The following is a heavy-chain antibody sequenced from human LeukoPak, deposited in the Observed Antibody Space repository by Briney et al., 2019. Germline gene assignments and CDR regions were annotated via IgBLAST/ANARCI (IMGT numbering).Heavy chain of an antibody. CDR1: GYSISSGYY. Sequence: PSETLSLTCTVSGYSISSGYYWGWIRQPPGKGLEWIGNIYPTGSTNYNPSLKSRVTISVDTSKNQFSLKLSSVTAADTAVYYCARDRAVAGIDYWGQGTLVTVSS. D-gene: IGHD6-19*01. CDR2: IYPTGST. V-gene: IGHV4-38-2*02. J-gene: IGHJ4*02. CDR3: ARDRAVAGIDY.